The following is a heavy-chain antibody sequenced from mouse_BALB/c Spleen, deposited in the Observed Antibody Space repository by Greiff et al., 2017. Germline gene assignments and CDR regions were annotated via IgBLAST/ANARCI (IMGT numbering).Heavy chain of an antibody. D-gene: IGHD2-1*01. Sequence: VQLQQSGAELVKPGASVKLSCTASGFNIKDTYMHWVKQRPEQGLEWIGRIDPANGNTKYDPKFQGKATITADTSSNTAYLQLSSLTSEDTAVYYCATGGYYGNPFDYWGQGTTLTVSS. J-gene: IGHJ2*01. CDR3: ATGGYYGNPFDY. CDR2: IDPANGNT. V-gene: IGHV14-3*02. CDR1: GFNIKDTY.